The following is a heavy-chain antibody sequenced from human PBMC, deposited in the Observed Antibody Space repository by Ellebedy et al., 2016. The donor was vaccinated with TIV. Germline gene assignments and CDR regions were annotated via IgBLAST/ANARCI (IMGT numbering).Heavy chain of an antibody. CDR1: RVSITDPTYY. CDR2: IFHSGTT. J-gene: IGHJ5*02. CDR3: ARHLRYSDWRILDL. V-gene: IGHV4-39*01. D-gene: IGHD3-9*01. Sequence: MPGGSLRLSCTVSRVSITDPTYYWAWLRQPPGKGLDWLGTIFHSGTTYKRPALRRRGSMSVDTSRNQFSLDLNSVIAADTAVYYCARHLRYSDWRILDLWGPGILVAVSS.